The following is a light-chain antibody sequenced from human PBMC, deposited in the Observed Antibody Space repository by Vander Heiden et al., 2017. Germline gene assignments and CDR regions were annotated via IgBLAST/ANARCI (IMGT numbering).Light chain of an antibody. CDR1: QSVLYSSNNKNY. V-gene: IGKV4-1*01. CDR3: HQDDSTEVT. J-gene: IGKJ5*01. CDR2: WAS. Sequence: DIVMTQSPDSLAVSLGERATINCKSSQSVLYSSNNKNYLAWYQQKPGQPPKLLIYWASTRESGVPDRFSGSGSGTDFTLTISSLQAEDVAVYYCHQDDSTEVTFGQWTQMEIK.